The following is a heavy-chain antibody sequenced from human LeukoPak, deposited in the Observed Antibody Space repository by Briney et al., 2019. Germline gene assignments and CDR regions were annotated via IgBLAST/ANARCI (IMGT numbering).Heavy chain of an antibody. D-gene: IGHD3-3*01. V-gene: IGHV3-74*01. Sequence: PGGSLRLSCAASGFTFSSYWMHWVRQAPGKGPVWVARTNRDGSSIASADSVKGRFPISKDNAKNTLYLLMNSLRAEDTAVYYCARDSVEWYIFDYWGQGTLVTVSS. CDR2: TNRDGSSI. CDR3: ARDSVEWYIFDY. CDR1: GFTFSSYW. J-gene: IGHJ4*02.